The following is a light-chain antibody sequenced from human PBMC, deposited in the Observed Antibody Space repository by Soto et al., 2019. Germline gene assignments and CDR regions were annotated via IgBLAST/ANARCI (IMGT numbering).Light chain of an antibody. CDR1: QLVLYSSDKKNY. CDR3: MKYYGIHQK. V-gene: IGKV4-1*01. CDR2: WES. Sequence: DIVRTQYPDSLAVSLVEISTIHCKAIQLVLYSSDKKNYLAWYQQKPGQPPKLLTYWESTRESGVPDRFSGSGSGKDFTLTIRSMQDEDVAVYYCMKYYGIHQKFGQGNTVDIK. J-gene: IGKJ1*01.